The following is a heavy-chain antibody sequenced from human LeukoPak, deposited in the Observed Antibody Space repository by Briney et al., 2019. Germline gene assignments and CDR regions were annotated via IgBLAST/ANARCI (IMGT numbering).Heavy chain of an antibody. V-gene: IGHV4-34*01. CDR3: ASVGRYYYDSSGYFPRDFDY. CDR1: GGSFSGYY. Sequence: PSETLSLTCAVYGGSFSGYYWSWIRQPPGKGLEWIGEINHSGSTNYNPSLKSRVTISVDTSKNQFSLKLSSVTAAGTAVYYCASVGRYYYDSSGYFPRDFDYWGQGTLVTVSS. D-gene: IGHD3-22*01. CDR2: INHSGST. J-gene: IGHJ4*02.